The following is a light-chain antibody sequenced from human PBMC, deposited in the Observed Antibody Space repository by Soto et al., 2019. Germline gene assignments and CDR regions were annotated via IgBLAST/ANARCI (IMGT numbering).Light chain of an antibody. CDR3: QQFYSYPLT. Sequence: AIQLTQSPSSLSASVGDRVTITCRASQGISSALAWYQQKPGKAPKLLIYDASSLKSGVPSRFSGSGSGTDFTLTVTSLQPEDFATYYCQQFYSYPLTFGPGTKVDIK. CDR2: DAS. J-gene: IGKJ3*01. V-gene: IGKV1-13*02. CDR1: QGISSA.